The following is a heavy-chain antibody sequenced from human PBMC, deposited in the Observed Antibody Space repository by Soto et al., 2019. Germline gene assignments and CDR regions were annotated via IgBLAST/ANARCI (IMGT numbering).Heavy chain of an antibody. V-gene: IGHV3-21*01. J-gene: IGHJ6*03. CDR1: GFTFSSYS. CDR3: ARDPSGYDGDYYYYYMDV. D-gene: IGHD5-12*01. Sequence: GGSLRLSCAASGFTFSSYSMNWVRQAPGKGLEWVSSISSSSTYIYYAASVMGRFTISRDNAKNSLYLQMNSLRAEDTAVYFCARDPSGYDGDYYYYYMDVWGKGTTVTVSS. CDR2: ISSSSTYI.